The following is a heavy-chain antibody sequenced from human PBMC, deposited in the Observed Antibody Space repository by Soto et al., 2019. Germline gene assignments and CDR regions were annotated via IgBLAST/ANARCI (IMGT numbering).Heavy chain of an antibody. J-gene: IGHJ4*02. CDR2: IYYSGST. CDR1: GGSISSGGYY. V-gene: IGHV4-31*03. D-gene: IGHD3-10*01. CDR3: AGGLRTRGLIDY. Sequence: QVQLQESGPGLVKPSQTLSLTCTVSGGSISSGGYYWSWIRQHPGKGLEWIGYIYYSGSTYYNPSLKSRVTLSLDTSKNQCSLKLSSVTAADTAVYYCAGGLRTRGLIDYWGQGTLVTVSS.